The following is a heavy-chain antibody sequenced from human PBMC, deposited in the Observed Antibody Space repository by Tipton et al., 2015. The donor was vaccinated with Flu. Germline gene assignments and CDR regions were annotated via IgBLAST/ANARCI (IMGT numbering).Heavy chain of an antibody. CDR2: IYRSGYA. D-gene: IGHD1-7*01. V-gene: IGHV4-38-2*01. CDR3: ARGKTGTLFDY. Sequence: GLVKPSETLSLSCAVSGYSISTGFYWAWIRQPPGKRLEWIGSIYRSGYANYNPSLDSRVTISVDTSKNQFSLKMTSVNAADTATYFCARGKTGTLFDYWGQGILVTVSS. CDR1: GYSISTGFY. J-gene: IGHJ4*02.